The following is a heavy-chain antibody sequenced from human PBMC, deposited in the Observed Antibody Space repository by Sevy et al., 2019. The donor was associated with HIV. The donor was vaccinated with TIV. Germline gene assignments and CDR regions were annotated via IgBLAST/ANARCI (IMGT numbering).Heavy chain of an antibody. J-gene: IGHJ6*02. D-gene: IGHD1-1*01. Sequence: ASVKVSCKASGYIFTSYGISWVRQAPGQGLEWMGWISGYNGDTNYAQKFQGRVTMTTDTSTSTAYMELRSLRSDDTAVYDCASEGVADRSAQLLYYYYGMDVWGQGTTVTVSS. CDR2: ISGYNGDT. V-gene: IGHV1-18*01. CDR3: ASEGVADRSAQLLYYYYGMDV. CDR1: GYIFTSYG.